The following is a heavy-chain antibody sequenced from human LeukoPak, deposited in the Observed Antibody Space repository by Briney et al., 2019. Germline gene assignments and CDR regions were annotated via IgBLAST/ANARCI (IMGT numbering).Heavy chain of an antibody. Sequence: SETLSLTCTVSGGSISSYYWSWIRQPAGKGLEWIGRIYTSGSTDYNPSLKSRVTISVDTSKNEFSLKLSSVTAADTALYYCAGRTVTNGWFRIDYWGQGSLVIVSS. CDR1: GGSISSYY. CDR3: AGRTVTNGWFRIDY. V-gene: IGHV4-4*07. CDR2: IYTSGST. D-gene: IGHD6-19*01. J-gene: IGHJ4*02.